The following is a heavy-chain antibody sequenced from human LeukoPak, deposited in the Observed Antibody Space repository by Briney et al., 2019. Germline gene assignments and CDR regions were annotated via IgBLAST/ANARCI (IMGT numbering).Heavy chain of an antibody. CDR3: ARDKAPRSGYYYGMDV. V-gene: IGHV1-46*01. D-gene: IGHD3-10*01. Sequence: GASVKVSCKASGYTFTSYYMHWVRQAPGQGLEWMGIINPSGGSTGYAQKFQGRVTMTRDTSTSTVYMELSSLRSEDTAVYYCARDKAPRSGYYYGMDVWGQGTTVTVSS. J-gene: IGHJ6*02. CDR2: INPSGGST. CDR1: GYTFTSYY.